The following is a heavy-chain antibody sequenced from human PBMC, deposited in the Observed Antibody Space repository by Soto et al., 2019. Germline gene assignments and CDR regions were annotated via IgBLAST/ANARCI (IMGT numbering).Heavy chain of an antibody. CDR1: GFNFGTYA. CDR3: ARVTPGNNLYYFSGLDV. J-gene: IGHJ6*02. CDR2: IAYDGINT. Sequence: QVHLVESGGGVVQPGRSLRLSCVASGFNFGTYAIQWVRQAPGKGLQWVALIAYDGINTYYADSVKGRFTISRDNSKNTLHLQVNSLRPEDTGVYFCARVTPGNNLYYFSGLDVWGQGTSVTVSS. D-gene: IGHD1-1*01. V-gene: IGHV3-30-3*01.